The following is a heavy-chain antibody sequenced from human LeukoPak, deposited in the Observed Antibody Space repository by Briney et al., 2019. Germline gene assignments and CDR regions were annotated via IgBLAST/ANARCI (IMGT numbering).Heavy chain of an antibody. CDR1: GYTFTGYY. V-gene: IGHV1-2*02. CDR3: ARRGAAAGRGSYYYYMDV. J-gene: IGHJ6*03. CDR2: INPNSGGT. Sequence: ASVKVSCKASGYTFTGYYMHWVRQAPGQGLEWMGWINPNSGGTNYAQKFQGRVTMTRDTSISTDYMELSRLRSDDTAVYYCARRGAAAGRGSYYYYMDVWGKGTTVTVSS. D-gene: IGHD6-13*01.